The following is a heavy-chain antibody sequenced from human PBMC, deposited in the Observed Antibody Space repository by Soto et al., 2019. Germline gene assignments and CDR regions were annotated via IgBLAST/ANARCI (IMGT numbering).Heavy chain of an antibody. Sequence: SETLFLTCAVYGGSVNGYYWNWLSQPPGKGLEWIGEINHTRGTHYNPSLKSRVTMSVETSKNQFSLRLSSVTAADTAIYYCATRITVFGLLIHPLDPWGQANQVTVS. J-gene: IGHJ5*02. V-gene: IGHV4-34*01. CDR1: GGSVNGYY. CDR3: ATRITVFGLLIHPLDP. D-gene: IGHD3-3*01. CDR2: INHTRGT.